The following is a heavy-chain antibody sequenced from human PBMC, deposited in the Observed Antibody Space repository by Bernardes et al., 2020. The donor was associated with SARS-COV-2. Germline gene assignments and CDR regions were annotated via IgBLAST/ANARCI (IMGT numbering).Heavy chain of an antibody. CDR1: VGSFSGYY. CDR3: GRVIPRGGATTTL. J-gene: IGHJ4*02. V-gene: IGHV4-34*01. Sequence: EPLSLTCAVYVGSFSGYYWNWIRQPPGKGLEWIGEINHSGSTHYNPSLKSRVSISVDTSKNQFSLKLNSVTAADTAVYYCGRVIPRGGATTTLWGQGTLVTVSS. D-gene: IGHD1-26*01. CDR2: INHSGST.